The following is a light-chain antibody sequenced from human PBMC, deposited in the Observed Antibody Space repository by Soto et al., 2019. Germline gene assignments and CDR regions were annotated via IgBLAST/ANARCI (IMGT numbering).Light chain of an antibody. CDR3: LQDYNYPLT. Sequence: TKRTRSPSSLSAAGGDRFTITCRSSQGIRNDLGWYQQKPGKAAKLLIYAASSLQSGVPSRFSGSGSGTDFTLTIRSLQPEDFATYYCLQDYNYPLTFGQGTRLEIK. CDR1: QGIRND. J-gene: IGKJ5*01. CDR2: AAS. V-gene: IGKV1-6*01.